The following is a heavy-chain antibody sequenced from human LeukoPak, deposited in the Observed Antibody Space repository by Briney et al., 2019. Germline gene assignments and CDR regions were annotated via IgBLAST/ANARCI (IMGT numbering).Heavy chain of an antibody. V-gene: IGHV4-61*02. CDR3: ARVSGNYGDYSNTFDI. CDR1: GGSISSGSYY. D-gene: IGHD4-17*01. J-gene: IGHJ3*02. CDR2: IYTSGST. Sequence: SETLSLTCTVSGGSISSGSYYWSWIRQPAGKGLEWIGRIYTSGSTNYNPSLKSRVTISVDTSKNQFSLKLSSVTAADTAVYYCARVSGNYGDYSNTFDIWGQGTMVTVSS.